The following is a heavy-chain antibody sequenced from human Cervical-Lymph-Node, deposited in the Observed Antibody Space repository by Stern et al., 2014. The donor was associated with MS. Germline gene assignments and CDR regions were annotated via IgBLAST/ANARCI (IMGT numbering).Heavy chain of an antibody. CDR2: IIPIFGTA. CDR1: GGTFSSYA. CDR3: ARGTSGTVTNMAFDY. J-gene: IGHJ4*02. V-gene: IGHV1-69*01. Sequence: QVQLVESGAEVKKPGSSVKVSCKASGGTFSSYAISWVRQAPGQGLAWMGGIIPIFGTANYAQKFQGRVTITADESTSTAYMELSSLRSEDTAVYYCARGTSGTVTNMAFDYWGQGTLVTVSS. D-gene: IGHD4-17*01.